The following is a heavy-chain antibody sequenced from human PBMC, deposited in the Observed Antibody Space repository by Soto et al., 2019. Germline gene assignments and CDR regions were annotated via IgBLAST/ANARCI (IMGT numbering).Heavy chain of an antibody. CDR1: GFTFSRYA. Sequence: GGSLRLSCAASGFTFSRYAMSWVRQAPGKGLEWVSAISGSGDYTYYADSVKGRFTISRDNSKNTLYVQMNSLRAEDTAVYYCAKDYGGNPFDYWGQGIQVTVSS. CDR3: AKDYGGNPFDY. V-gene: IGHV3-23*01. J-gene: IGHJ4*02. D-gene: IGHD2-15*01. CDR2: ISGSGDYT.